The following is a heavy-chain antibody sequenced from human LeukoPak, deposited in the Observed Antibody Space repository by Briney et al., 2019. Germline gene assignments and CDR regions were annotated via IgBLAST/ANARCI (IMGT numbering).Heavy chain of an antibody. J-gene: IGHJ6*02. CDR1: GFTVSSNY. V-gene: IGHV3-23*01. D-gene: IGHD1-26*01. CDR2: ITDSGGST. Sequence: GGSLRLSCAASGFTVSSNYMSWVRQAPGKGLEWVSGITDSGGSTYYADSVKGRFTISRDNSKNTLYLQMNSLRAEDTAVYYCLKGGWGDVWGQGTTVTVSS. CDR3: LKGGWGDV.